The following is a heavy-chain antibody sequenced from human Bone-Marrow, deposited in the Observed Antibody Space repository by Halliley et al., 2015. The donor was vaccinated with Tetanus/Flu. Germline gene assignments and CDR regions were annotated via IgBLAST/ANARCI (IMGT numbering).Heavy chain of an antibody. V-gene: IGHV3-74*01. CDR2: INSDGSST. D-gene: IGHD3-16*01. Sequence: SLRLSCAASGFTFSNYWMHWVRQAPGKGLVWVSRINSDGSSTGYADSVKGRFTISRDNAKTTVYLEMNSLRAEDTAMYYCAKDRSDYVWGEQRLDVWGQGTTVTVSS. CDR1: GFTFSNYW. CDR3: AKDRSDYVWGEQRLDV. J-gene: IGHJ6*02.